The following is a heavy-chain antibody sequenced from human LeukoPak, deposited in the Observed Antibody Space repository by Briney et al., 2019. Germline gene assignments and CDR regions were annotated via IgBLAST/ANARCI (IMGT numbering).Heavy chain of an antibody. D-gene: IGHD6-19*01. J-gene: IGHJ4*02. CDR2: IKRDGSVI. Sequence: GGSLRLSCAASGFIFSKYWMTWVRQAPGKGLEWVANIKRDGSVIHYVDSVKGRFTISRDNAKNSLYLQMDSLRAEDTAVYYCARGEPSSGCLDYWGQGTLVTVSS. V-gene: IGHV3-7*01. CDR1: GFIFSKYW. CDR3: ARGEPSSGCLDY.